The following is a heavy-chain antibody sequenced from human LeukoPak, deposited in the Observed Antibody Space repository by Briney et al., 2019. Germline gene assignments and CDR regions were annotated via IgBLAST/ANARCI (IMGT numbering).Heavy chain of an antibody. CDR3: ARDDHPDRNAFDI. Sequence: AGGSLRLSCAASGFTFSSYSMNWVRQAPGKGLEWVSSISSSSSYIYYADSVKGRFTISRDNAKNSLYLQMNSLRAEDTAVYYCARDDHPDRNAFDIWGQGTMVTVSS. V-gene: IGHV3-21*01. J-gene: IGHJ3*02. D-gene: IGHD1-14*01. CDR2: ISSSSSYI. CDR1: GFTFSSYS.